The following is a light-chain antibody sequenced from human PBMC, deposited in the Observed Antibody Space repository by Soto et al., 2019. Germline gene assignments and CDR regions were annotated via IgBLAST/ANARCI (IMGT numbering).Light chain of an antibody. Sequence: QSALTQPASVSGSPGQSITISCSGTSSDVVGYNLVSWYQQRPGTAPQLIIYEVTKRPSGVSTRFSGSQSGNTASLTISGLQADDEADYYCCSRVFGGGTKLTVL. V-gene: IGLV2-23*02. CDR3: CSRV. CDR2: EVT. CDR1: SSDVVGYNL. J-gene: IGLJ3*02.